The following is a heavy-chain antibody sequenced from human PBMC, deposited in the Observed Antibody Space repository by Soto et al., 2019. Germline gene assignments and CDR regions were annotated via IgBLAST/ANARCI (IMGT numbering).Heavy chain of an antibody. Sequence: QVQLVQSGAEVKKPGASVKVSCKASGYTFTSYGISWVRQAPGQGLEWMGWISAYNGNTNYAQKLQGRVTMTTDSSTSTADMALRSLSSDDPAVYYCARTGCSGGKYNSYYFVYWCQGNLVTVSS. CDR2: ISAYNGNT. CDR3: ARTGCSGGKYNSYYFVY. CDR1: GYTFTSYG. D-gene: IGHD2-15*01. V-gene: IGHV1-18*01. J-gene: IGHJ4*02.